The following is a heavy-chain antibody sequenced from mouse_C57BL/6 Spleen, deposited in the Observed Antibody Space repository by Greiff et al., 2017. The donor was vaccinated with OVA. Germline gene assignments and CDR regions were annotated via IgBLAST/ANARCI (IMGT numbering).Heavy chain of an antibody. CDR3: AITTVVATPFAY. CDR1: GYTFTSYT. D-gene: IGHD1-1*01. V-gene: IGHV1-4*01. J-gene: IGHJ3*01. Sequence: QVQLKESGAELARPGASVKMSCKASGYTFTSYTMHWVKQRPGQGLEWIGYINPSSGYTKYNQKFKDKATLTADKSSSTAYMQLSSLTSEDSAVYYCAITTVVATPFAYWGQGTLVTVS. CDR2: INPSSGYT.